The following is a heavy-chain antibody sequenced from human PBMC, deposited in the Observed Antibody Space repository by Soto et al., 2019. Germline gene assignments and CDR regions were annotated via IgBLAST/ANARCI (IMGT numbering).Heavy chain of an antibody. V-gene: IGHV4-39*01. CDR3: ARQPVPVGHPWSFDI. CDR1: GGSISSSRYY. J-gene: IGHJ3*02. CDR2: IYYSGST. Sequence: QLQLQESGPGLVKPSETLSLTCTVSGGSISSSRYYWGWIRQPPGKGLEWIGSIYYSGSTYYNPSLTSRVTIALDTSKNQFPLSLSAVTAADTAVYYCARQPVPVGHPWSFDIWGQGTMVTVSS. D-gene: IGHD2-8*02.